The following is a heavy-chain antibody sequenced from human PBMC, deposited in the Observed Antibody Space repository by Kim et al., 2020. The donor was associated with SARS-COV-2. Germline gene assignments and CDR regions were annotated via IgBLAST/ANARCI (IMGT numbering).Heavy chain of an antibody. CDR3: AGDLSSRVGSYYGGVPYPLYDYWSFDM. Sequence: SETLSLTCTVSGSSTNHFTYCWGWIRQPPGKGLEWIGNVCDSGNVFYNPSLKSRVVISLDTSEKQFSLRVNSVTAADTAVYYCAGDLSSRVGSYYGGVPYPLYDYWSFDMWGRGPLVPVSS. CDR2: VCDSGNV. D-gene: IGHD3-10*01. V-gene: IGHV4-39*07. J-gene: IGHJ2*01. CDR1: GSSTNHFTYC.